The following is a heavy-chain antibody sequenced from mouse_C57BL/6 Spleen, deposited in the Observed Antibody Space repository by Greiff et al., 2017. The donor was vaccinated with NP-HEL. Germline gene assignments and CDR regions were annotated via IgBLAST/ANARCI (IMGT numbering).Heavy chain of an antibody. Sequence: QVQLQQSGPGLVQPSQSLSITCTVSGFSLTSYGVHWVRQSPGKGLEWLGVLWRGGSTDYNAAFMSRLSITKDNSKSQVFFKMNSLQADDTAIYYCAKNREAAFTTVVAMDYWGQGTSVTVSS. V-gene: IGHV2-5*01. J-gene: IGHJ4*01. CDR3: AKNREAAFTTVVAMDY. CDR1: GFSLTSYG. D-gene: IGHD1-1*01. CDR2: LWRGGST.